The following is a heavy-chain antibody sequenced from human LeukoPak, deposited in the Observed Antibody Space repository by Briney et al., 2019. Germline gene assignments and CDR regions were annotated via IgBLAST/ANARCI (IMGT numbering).Heavy chain of an antibody. CDR3: AKIGVSGSYWDFDS. V-gene: IGHV1-2*02. J-gene: IGHJ4*02. CDR2: IDPRNGGT. D-gene: IGHD1-26*01. CDR1: GYTFTGYF. Sequence: GASVTVSCKPSGYTFTGYFTHWVRQAPGQGLEWMGWIDPRNGGTKYAQKFEGRVTMTRDTSISTAYMELSSLRSDDTAMYYCAKIGVSGSYWDFDSWGQGTLVTVSS.